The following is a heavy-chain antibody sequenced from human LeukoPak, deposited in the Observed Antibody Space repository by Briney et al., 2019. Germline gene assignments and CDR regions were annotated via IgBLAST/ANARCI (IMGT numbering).Heavy chain of an antibody. CDR3: ARGRPGVIAVAPKYFQH. CDR2: MNPNSGNT. V-gene: IGHV1-8*01. D-gene: IGHD6-19*01. CDR1: GYTFTSYD. J-gene: IGHJ1*01. Sequence: ASVKVSCKASGYTFTSYDINWVRQATGQGLEWMGWMNPNSGNTGYAQKFQGRVTMTRNTSISTAYMELSSLRSEDTAVYYCARGRPGVIAVAPKYFQHWGQGTLVTVSS.